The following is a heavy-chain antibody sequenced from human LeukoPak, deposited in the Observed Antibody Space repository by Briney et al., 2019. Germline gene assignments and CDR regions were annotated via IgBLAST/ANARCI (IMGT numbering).Heavy chain of an antibody. CDR2: INPKSGGT. CDR1: GYTFTGYY. CDR3: ARDYGDYEGGSPGYFDY. Sequence: GASVKVSCKASGYTFTGYYMHWVRQAPGQGLEWMGWINPKSGGTKYAQKFQGRVTMTRDTSISTAYMELSRLRSDDTAVYYCARDYGDYEGGSPGYFDYWGQGTLVTVSS. D-gene: IGHD4-17*01. J-gene: IGHJ4*02. V-gene: IGHV1-2*02.